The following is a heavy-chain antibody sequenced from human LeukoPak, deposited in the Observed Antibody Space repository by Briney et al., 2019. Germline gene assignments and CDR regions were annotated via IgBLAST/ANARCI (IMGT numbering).Heavy chain of an antibody. D-gene: IGHD6-6*01. CDR3: AIGEYSSSSGDY. CDR1: GGTFSSYA. Sequence: VASVKVSCKASGGTFSSYAVSWVRQAPGQGLEWMGRIIPIFGTANYAQKFQGRVTITADKSTSTAYMELSSLRSEDTAVYYCAIGEYSSSSGDYWGQGALVTVSS. CDR2: IIPIFGTA. V-gene: IGHV1-69*06. J-gene: IGHJ4*02.